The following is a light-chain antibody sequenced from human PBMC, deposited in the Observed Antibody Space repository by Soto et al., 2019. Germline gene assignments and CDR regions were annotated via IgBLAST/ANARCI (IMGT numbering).Light chain of an antibody. V-gene: IGKV1-5*03. CDR3: QQYSASHT. CDR2: KAS. CDR1: ESISSW. Sequence: DIQMTQSPSTLSASVGDRIIITCWASESISSWLAWYQQKPGKAPKLLIYKASTLESGVPSRFSASGSGTEFTLTISSLQPDDSATYFCQQYSASHTFGGGTKV. J-gene: IGKJ4*01.